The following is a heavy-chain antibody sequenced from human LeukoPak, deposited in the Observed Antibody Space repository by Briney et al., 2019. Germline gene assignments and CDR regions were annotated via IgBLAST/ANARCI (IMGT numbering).Heavy chain of an antibody. CDR2: ISAYNGNT. CDR3: AGDYSSSWYTQTYYYYYGMDV. Sequence: ASVKVSCKASGYTFTSYGISWVRQAPGQGLEWMGWISAYNGNTNYAQKLQGRVTMTTDTSTSTAYMELRSRISDDTAVYYCAGDYSSSWYTQTYYYYYGMDVWGQGTTVTVSS. D-gene: IGHD6-13*01. J-gene: IGHJ6*02. V-gene: IGHV1-18*01. CDR1: GYTFTSYG.